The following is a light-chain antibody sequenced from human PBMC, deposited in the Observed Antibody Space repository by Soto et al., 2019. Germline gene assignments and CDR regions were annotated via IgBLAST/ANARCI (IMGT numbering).Light chain of an antibody. CDR3: HQYYSSPDT. V-gene: IGKV4-1*01. J-gene: IGKJ3*01. CDR2: WAS. CDR1: QTVLYSSNNKNY. Sequence: DIVMTQSPDSLAVSLGERATINCKSSQTVLYSSNNKNYLAWYQQKSGQPPKLLISWASTRESGVSDRFSGSGSATDFTLTISSLQAEDVAVYYCHQYYSSPDTFGPGTKVDI.